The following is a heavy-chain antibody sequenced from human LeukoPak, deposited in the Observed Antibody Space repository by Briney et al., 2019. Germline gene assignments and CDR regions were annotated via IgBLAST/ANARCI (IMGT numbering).Heavy chain of an antibody. D-gene: IGHD7-27*01. CDR2: IYYSGST. CDR1: GGSISSYY. Sequence: SETLSLTCTVSGGSISSYYWSWIRQPPGKGLEWIGYIYYSGSTNYNPSLKSRFTISVDTSKNQFSLKLSSVTAADTAVYYCARRHWGPIDYWGQGTLVTVSS. V-gene: IGHV4-59*08. CDR3: ARRHWGPIDY. J-gene: IGHJ4*02.